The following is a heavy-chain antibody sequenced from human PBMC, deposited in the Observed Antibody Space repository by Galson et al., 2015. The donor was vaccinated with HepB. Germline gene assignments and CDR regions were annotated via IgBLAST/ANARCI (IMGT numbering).Heavy chain of an antibody. Sequence: SLRLSCAASGFTFSSYAMHWVRQAPGKGLEWVAVISYDGSNKYYADSVKGRFTISRDNSKNTLYLQMNSLRAEDTAVYYCARAMVIVATIDFDYWGQGTLVTVSS. CDR3: ARAMVIVATIDFDY. J-gene: IGHJ4*02. CDR2: ISYDGSNK. D-gene: IGHD5-12*01. CDR1: GFTFSSYA. V-gene: IGHV3-30*04.